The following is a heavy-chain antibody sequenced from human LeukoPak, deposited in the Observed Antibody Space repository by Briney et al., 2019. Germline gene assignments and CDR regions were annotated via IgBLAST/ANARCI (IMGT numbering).Heavy chain of an antibody. D-gene: IGHD3-22*01. CDR1: GFTFDEYT. J-gene: IGHJ4*02. CDR3: AKTPTRYYDSSGYYYFDF. Sequence: PGGSLRLSCAASGFTFDEYTMHWVRQAPGKGLEWVSDISGSGGFTNYADSVKGRFTISRDNSKNTLYLQMNSLRAEDTAVYYCAKTPTRYYDSSGYYYFDFWGQGTLVTVSS. V-gene: IGHV3-23*01. CDR2: ISGSGGFT.